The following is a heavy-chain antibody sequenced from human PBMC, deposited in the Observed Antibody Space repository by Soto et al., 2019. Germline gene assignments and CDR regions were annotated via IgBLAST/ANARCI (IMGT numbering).Heavy chain of an antibody. J-gene: IGHJ6*02. CDR2: ICGSGGST. CDR3: AKGSGPALTGYYLYYYYGMDV. Sequence: EVQLLESGGGLVQPGGSLRLSCAASGFTFSSYAMSWVRQAPGKGLEWVSAICGSGGSTYYADSVKGRFTISRDNSKNTLYLQMIRLRAEDTAVYYGAKGSGPALTGYYLYYYYGMDVWGQGTTVTVSS. CDR1: GFTFSSYA. D-gene: IGHD3-9*01. V-gene: IGHV3-23*01.